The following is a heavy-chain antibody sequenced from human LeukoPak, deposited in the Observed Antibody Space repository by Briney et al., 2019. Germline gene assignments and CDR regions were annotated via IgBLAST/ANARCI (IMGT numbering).Heavy chain of an antibody. CDR3: ARHADTPMVWGAFDY. V-gene: IGHV4-34*01. D-gene: IGHD3-10*01. CDR2: INHSGRT. Sequence: SESLSLTCAVYGGSFSGYYWSWIRQPPGKGLEWVGEINHSGRTNYNPSLKSRVTISVGTSKNELCLKLSSVTAADTAVYYCARHADTPMVWGAFDYWGQGTLVTVSS. J-gene: IGHJ4*02. CDR1: GGSFSGYY.